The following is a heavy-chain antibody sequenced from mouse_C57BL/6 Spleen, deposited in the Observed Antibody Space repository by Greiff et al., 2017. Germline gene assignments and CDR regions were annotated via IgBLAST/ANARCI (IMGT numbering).Heavy chain of an antibody. CDR3: ARRRDYYGSSYDYAMDY. V-gene: IGHV1-52*01. D-gene: IGHD1-1*01. Sequence: QVQLQQPGAELVRPGSSVKLSCKASGYTFTSYWMHWVKPRPIQGLEWIGNIDPSDSETHYNQKFKDKATLTVDKSSSTAYMQLSSLTSEDSAVYYCARRRDYYGSSYDYAMDYWGQGTSVTVSS. CDR1: GYTFTSYW. CDR2: IDPSDSET. J-gene: IGHJ4*01.